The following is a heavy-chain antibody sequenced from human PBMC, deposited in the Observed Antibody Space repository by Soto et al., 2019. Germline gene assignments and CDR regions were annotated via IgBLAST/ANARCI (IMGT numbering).Heavy chain of an antibody. D-gene: IGHD3-3*01. CDR1: GGSISSYY. J-gene: IGHJ5*02. Sequence: SETLSLTCTVSGGSISSYYWSWIRQPPGKGLEWIGYIYYSGSTNYNPSLKSRVTISVDTSKNQFSLKLSSVTAADTAVYYCARGNYDFWSGYYTSIWFDPWGQGTLVTVSS. CDR2: IYYSGST. CDR3: ARGNYDFWSGYYTSIWFDP. V-gene: IGHV4-59*01.